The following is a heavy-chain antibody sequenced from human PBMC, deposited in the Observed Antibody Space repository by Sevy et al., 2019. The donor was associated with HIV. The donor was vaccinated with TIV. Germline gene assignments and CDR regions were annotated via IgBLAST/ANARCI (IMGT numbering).Heavy chain of an antibody. V-gene: IGHV4-61*01. J-gene: IGHJ4*02. CDR1: GGSVSSGSYY. CDR3: ARGDYYGSGTFDY. CDR2: IYYSGST. D-gene: IGHD3-10*01. Sequence: SETLSLTCTVSGGSVSSGSYYWSWIRQPPGKGLEWIGYIYYSGSTNYNPSLKSRVTISVDTSKNQFSLKLSFVTAADTAVYYCARGDYYGSGTFDYWGQGTLVTVSS.